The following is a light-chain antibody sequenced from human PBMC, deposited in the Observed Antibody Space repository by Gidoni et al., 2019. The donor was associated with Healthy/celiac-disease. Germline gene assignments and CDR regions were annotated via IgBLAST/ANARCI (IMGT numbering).Light chain of an antibody. CDR2: DAS. V-gene: IGKV1-33*01. CDR3: QQYDNLLT. J-gene: IGKJ3*01. Sequence: DIQMTQSPSSLSAAVGERVTIPCQASQDISNYLNWYQQKPGQAPKLLIYDASNLETGVPSRFSGIVSGTDFTFTISSLHPEDIATYYCQQYDNLLTFGPGTKVDIK. CDR1: QDISNY.